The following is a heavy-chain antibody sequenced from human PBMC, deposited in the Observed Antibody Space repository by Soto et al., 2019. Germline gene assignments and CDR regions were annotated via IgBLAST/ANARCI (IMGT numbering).Heavy chain of an antibody. V-gene: IGHV3-30-3*01. CDR2: ISDDGNNI. D-gene: IGHD6-13*01. Sequence: PGGSLRLSCAASGFTFGSYAVHWVRQAPGKGLEWVAPISDDGNNIYYADSVKGRFTISRDNAKNSLYLQMNSLRAEDTAVYYCARHPERIAEIGWFDPWGQGTLVTVSS. CDR3: ARHPERIAEIGWFDP. J-gene: IGHJ5*02. CDR1: GFTFGSYA.